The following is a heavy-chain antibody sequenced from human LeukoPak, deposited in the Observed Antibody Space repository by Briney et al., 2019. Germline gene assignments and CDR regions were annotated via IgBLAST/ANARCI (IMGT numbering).Heavy chain of an antibody. CDR2: INPNSGGT. CDR3: ARDEYGYNWNY. CDR1: GYTFTGYY. J-gene: IGHJ4*02. Sequence: ASVKVSCKASGYTFTGYYMHWVRQAPGQGLEWMGRINPNSGGTNYAQKFQGRVTMTRDTSISTAYMELSRLRSDDAAVYYCARDEYGYNWNYWGQGTLVTVSS. D-gene: IGHD5-24*01. V-gene: IGHV1-2*06.